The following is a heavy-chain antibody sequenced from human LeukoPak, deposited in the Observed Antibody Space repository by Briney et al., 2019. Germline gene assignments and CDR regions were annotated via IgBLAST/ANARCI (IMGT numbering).Heavy chain of an antibody. CDR2: ITSSGTHI. CDR3: ARDPYSGNYGNDYYYYMDV. V-gene: IGHV3-21*01. CDR1: GFTFSSFN. D-gene: IGHD1-26*01. J-gene: IGHJ6*03. Sequence: GGSLRLSCAASGFTFSSFNMNWVRQAPGKAMEWVSSITSSGTHIFYADSVRGRFTISRDNAKNSLYLQMDSLGPDDTAVYYCARDPYSGNYGNDYYYYMDVWGKGTTVTISS.